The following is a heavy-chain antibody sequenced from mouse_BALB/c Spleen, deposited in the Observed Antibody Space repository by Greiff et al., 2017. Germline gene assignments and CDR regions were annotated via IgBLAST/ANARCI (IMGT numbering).Heavy chain of an antibody. Sequence: EVKVVESGGGLVKPGGSLKLSCAASGFTFSSYAMSWVRQTPEKRLEWVATISSGGSYTYYPDSVKGRFTISRDNAKNTLYLQMSSLRSEDTAMYYCAGGDFDYWGQGTTLTVSS. CDR2: ISSGGSYT. CDR1: GFTFSSYA. CDR3: AGGDFDY. J-gene: IGHJ2*01. V-gene: IGHV5-9-3*01.